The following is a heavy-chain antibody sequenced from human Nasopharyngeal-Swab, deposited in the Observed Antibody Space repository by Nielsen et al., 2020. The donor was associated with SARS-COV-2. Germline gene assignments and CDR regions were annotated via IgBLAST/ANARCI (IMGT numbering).Heavy chain of an antibody. D-gene: IGHD5-18*01. V-gene: IGHV3-48*02. CDR2: ISSGSSII. Sequence: VCQAPGKGLEWVSYISSGSSIIYYADSVKGRFTISRDNAKNSLYLQMNSLRDEDTAVYYSARDRGYSYGYDAFDIWGQGTMVTVSS. CDR3: ARDRGYSYGYDAFDI. J-gene: IGHJ3*02.